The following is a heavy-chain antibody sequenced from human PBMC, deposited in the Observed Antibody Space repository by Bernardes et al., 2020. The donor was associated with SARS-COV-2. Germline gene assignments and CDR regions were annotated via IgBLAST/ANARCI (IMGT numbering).Heavy chain of an antibody. CDR2: MSGDGSGT. V-gene: IGHV3-74*01. J-gene: IGHJ4*02. Sequence: GGTLRLSCASSGITFSGCWMHWVRKRPGKGLVWLSRMSGDGSGTTYADSVKGRFIISRDNAKNTLYLQMNSLRVEDTGVYYCAGTSTTCCDYWGQGTLVTVSS. D-gene: IGHD2-2*01. CDR1: GITFSGCW. CDR3: AGTSTTCCDY.